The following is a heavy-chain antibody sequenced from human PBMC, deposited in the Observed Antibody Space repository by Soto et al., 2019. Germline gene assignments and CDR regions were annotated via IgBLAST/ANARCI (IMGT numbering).Heavy chain of an antibody. V-gene: IGHV4-34*01. CDR1: GGSFSGYY. CDR2: INHSGST. CDR3: ARGKVVTTTYFSGFDY. J-gene: IGHJ4*02. Sequence: SETLSLTCAVYGGSFSGYYWSWIRQPPGKGLEWIGEINHSGSTNYNPSLKSRVTISVDTSKNQFSLKLSSVTAADTAVYYCARGKVVTTTYFSGFDYWGQGTLVTVSS. D-gene: IGHD2-21*02.